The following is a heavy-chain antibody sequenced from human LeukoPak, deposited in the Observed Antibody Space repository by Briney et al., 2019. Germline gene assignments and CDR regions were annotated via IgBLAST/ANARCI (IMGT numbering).Heavy chain of an antibody. Sequence: ASVKVSCKASGYTFTGYYMHWVRQAPGQGLEWMGWINPHSGGTKYAQKFQDRVTMTRDTSISTAYMELSRLRSDDTAVYYCASSLRYFDWLFQADAFDIWGQGTMVTVSS. CDR1: GYTFTGYY. V-gene: IGHV1-2*02. CDR2: INPHSGGT. D-gene: IGHD3-9*01. J-gene: IGHJ3*02. CDR3: ASSLRYFDWLFQADAFDI.